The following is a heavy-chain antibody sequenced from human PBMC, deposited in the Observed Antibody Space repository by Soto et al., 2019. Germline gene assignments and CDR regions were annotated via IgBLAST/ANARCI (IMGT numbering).Heavy chain of an antibody. D-gene: IGHD5-18*01. CDR3: AARSWIQLWEYDY. J-gene: IGHJ4*02. CDR2: IVVGSGNT. V-gene: IGHV1-58*02. Sequence: SVKVSCKASGFTFTNSVMQRVRQARGQRLEWIGWIVVGSGNTNYAQKFQERVSITRDMSTSTAYMELSSLRSEDTAVYFCAARSWIQLWEYDYWGQGTLVTVSS. CDR1: GFTFTNSV.